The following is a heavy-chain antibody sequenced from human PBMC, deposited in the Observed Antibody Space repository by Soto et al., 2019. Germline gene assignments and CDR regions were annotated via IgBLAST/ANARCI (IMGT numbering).Heavy chain of an antibody. CDR1: GFTFSTYA. V-gene: IGHV3-30*18. CDR3: AKTHYYGPGSYTIAYFDY. J-gene: IGHJ4*02. D-gene: IGHD3-10*01. Sequence: QVHLVESGGGVVQPGRSLRLSCAASGFTFSTYAMHWVRQAPGKGLEWVAVISYDGSSEYFADSVKGRFTISRDNSKNTLYLRMNSLRAEDTAVYYCAKTHYYGPGSYTIAYFDYWGQGTLVTVSS. CDR2: ISYDGSSE.